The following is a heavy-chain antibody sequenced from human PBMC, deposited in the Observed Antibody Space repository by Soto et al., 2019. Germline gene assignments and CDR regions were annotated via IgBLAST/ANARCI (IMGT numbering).Heavy chain of an antibody. J-gene: IGHJ6*02. Sequence: GASVKVSCKASGYTFTSYAMHWVRQAPGQRLEWMGWINAGNGNTKYSQRFQGRVTITRDTYANTVYMELSSLRSEDTAVYYCARDIVVVVAATYSYYGMDVWGQGTTVTV. CDR3: ARDIVVVVAATYSYYGMDV. CDR1: GYTFTSYA. CDR2: INAGNGNT. V-gene: IGHV1-3*01. D-gene: IGHD2-15*01.